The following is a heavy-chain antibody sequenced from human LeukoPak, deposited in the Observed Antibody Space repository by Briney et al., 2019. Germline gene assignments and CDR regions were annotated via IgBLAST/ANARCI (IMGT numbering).Heavy chain of an antibody. D-gene: IGHD1-26*01. CDR3: ARGDFYSGSAD. J-gene: IGHJ4*02. CDR2: INTYNSNT. Sequence: ASVKVSCKTSGYTLTSYGISWVRQAPGQGLEWMGWINTYNSNTNYVQKLQGRVTMTTDTSTSTAYMELRSLRSDDTAVYYCARGDFYSGSADWGQGTLVTVSS. V-gene: IGHV1-18*01. CDR1: GYTLTSYG.